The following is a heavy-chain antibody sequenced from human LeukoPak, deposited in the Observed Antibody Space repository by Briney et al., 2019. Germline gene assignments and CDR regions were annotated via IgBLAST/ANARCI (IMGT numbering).Heavy chain of an antibody. D-gene: IGHD6-19*01. CDR2: ITGSGDNT. CDR3: AKYLAGGWYYIDF. CDR1: GFTFRSSA. V-gene: IGHV3-23*01. Sequence: GGSLRLSCAASGFTFRSSAMTWVRQAPGEGLEWVSGITGSGDNTYYTESVKGRFTISRDNSKNTLYLEMNSLRAEDTAVYYCAKYLAGGWYYIDFWGQGTLVTVSS. J-gene: IGHJ4*02.